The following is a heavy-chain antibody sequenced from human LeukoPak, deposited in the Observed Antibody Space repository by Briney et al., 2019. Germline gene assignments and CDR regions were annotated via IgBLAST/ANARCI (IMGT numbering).Heavy chain of an antibody. V-gene: IGHV3-74*01. J-gene: IGHJ4*02. CDR2: INTDGSST. CDR3: AKGAAAAGIFDY. D-gene: IGHD6-13*01. CDR1: GFTFSSYW. Sequence: GGSLRLSCAASGFTFSSYWMHWVRQAPGKGLVWVSRINTDGSSTSYADSVKGRFTISRDNAKNTLYLQLNSLRAEDTAIYYCAKGAAAAGIFDYWGQGTLVTVSS.